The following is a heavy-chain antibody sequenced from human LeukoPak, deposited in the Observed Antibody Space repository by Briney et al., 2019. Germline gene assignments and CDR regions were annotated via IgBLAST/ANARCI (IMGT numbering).Heavy chain of an antibody. CDR3: ARGGKILITMVRGVLASRDALDI. V-gene: IGHV1-18*01. CDR1: GYTFTSYG. Sequence: ASVKVSCKASGYTFTSYGISWVRQAPGQGLEWMGWISAYNGNTNYAQKLQGRVTMTTDTSTSTAYMELRSLRSDDTAVYYCARGGKILITMVRGVLASRDALDIWGQGTMVTVSS. CDR2: ISAYNGNT. D-gene: IGHD3-10*01. J-gene: IGHJ3*02.